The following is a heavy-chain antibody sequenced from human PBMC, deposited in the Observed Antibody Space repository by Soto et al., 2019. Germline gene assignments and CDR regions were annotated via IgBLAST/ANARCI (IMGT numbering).Heavy chain of an antibody. CDR2: IYYSGST. J-gene: IGHJ6*02. D-gene: IGHD3-10*01. Sequence: PSETLSLTCTVSGGSISSYYWSWIRQPPGKGLEWIGYIYYSGSTNYNPSLKSRVTISVDTSKNQFSLKLSSVTAADTAVYYCARDDGSWSSYYYYGMDVWGQGTTVTVS. V-gene: IGHV4-59*01. CDR1: GGSISSYY. CDR3: ARDDGSWSSYYYYGMDV.